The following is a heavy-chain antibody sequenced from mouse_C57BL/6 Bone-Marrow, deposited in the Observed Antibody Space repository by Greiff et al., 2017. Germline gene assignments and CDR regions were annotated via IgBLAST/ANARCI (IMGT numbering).Heavy chain of an antibody. J-gene: IGHJ2*01. Sequence: EVQLQQSGPELVKPGASVKISCKASGYTFTDYYMNWVKQSHGKSLEWIGDINPNNGGTSYNQKFKGKATLTVDKSSSTAYMELRSLTSEDSTVYYCARGDYWGQGTTLTVSS. CDR1: GYTFTDYY. CDR2: INPNNGGT. V-gene: IGHV1-26*01. CDR3: ARGDY.